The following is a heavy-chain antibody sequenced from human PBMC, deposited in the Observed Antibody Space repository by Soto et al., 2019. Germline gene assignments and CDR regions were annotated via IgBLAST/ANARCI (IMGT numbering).Heavy chain of an antibody. J-gene: IGHJ4*02. CDR2: ISYDGSNK. CDR3: ARDQYDSSGYLDY. V-gene: IGHV3-30-3*01. CDR1: GFTFSSYA. Sequence: HPGGSLRLSCAASGFTFSSYAMHWVRQAPGKWLEWVAVISYDGSNKYYADSVKGRFTISRDNSKNTLYLQMNSLRAEDTAVYYCARDQYDSSGYLDYWGQGXLVTVYS. D-gene: IGHD3-22*01.